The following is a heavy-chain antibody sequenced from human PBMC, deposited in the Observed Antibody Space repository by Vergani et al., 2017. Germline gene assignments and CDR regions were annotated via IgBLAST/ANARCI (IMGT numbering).Heavy chain of an antibody. CDR1: GGSISRASHY. Sequence: QVLLQESGPGLVKPSQTLSPTCIVSGGSISRASHYWNWIRQSAEKGLEWIGRMYTGRSTTYNPSLKGRVTISGDTSKNPFSLKLTSVSAADTAVYFCAGDISGTGWYTFAHWGQEIAAAVSS. CDR2: MYTGRST. D-gene: IGHD1-20*01. J-gene: IGHJ4*02. CDR3: AGDISGTGWYTFAH. V-gene: IGHV4-61*02.